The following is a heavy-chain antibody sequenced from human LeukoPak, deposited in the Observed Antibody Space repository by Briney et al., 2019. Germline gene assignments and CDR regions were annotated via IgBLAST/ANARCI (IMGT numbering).Heavy chain of an antibody. Sequence: GASVKVSCKASGYTFTSYGISWVRQAPGQGLEWMGWISAYNGNTNYAQKLQGRVTMTTDTSTSTAYMELRSLRSDDTAVYYCARLVFMGSPNKEADYWGQGTLVTLSS. CDR2: ISAYNGNT. CDR1: GYTFTSYG. V-gene: IGHV1-18*01. J-gene: IGHJ4*02. D-gene: IGHD3-10*01. CDR3: ARLVFMGSPNKEADY.